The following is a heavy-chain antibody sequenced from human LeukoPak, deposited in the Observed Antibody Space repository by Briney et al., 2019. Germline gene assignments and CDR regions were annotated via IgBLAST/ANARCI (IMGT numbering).Heavy chain of an antibody. V-gene: IGHV4-59*01. CDR3: TRDLELERNRWNYFES. J-gene: IGHJ4*02. Sequence: PSETLSLTCTVSGDSMSRFFWSWIRQPPGRGLEWIGSMHYSGDTKYNPSLKSRVSLSIDTSNQQFSLRLSSVTAADTAMYYCTRDLELERNRWNYFESWSQGTLVTVSS. CDR1: GDSMSRFF. CDR2: MHYSGDT. D-gene: IGHD1-1*01.